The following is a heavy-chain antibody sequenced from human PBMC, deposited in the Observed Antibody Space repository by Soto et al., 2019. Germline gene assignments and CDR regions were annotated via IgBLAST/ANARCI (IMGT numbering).Heavy chain of an antibody. V-gene: IGHV1-2*04. D-gene: IGHD2-8*01. CDR2: INPNSGGT. Sequence: ASVKLSCKACGYTFTGYYMHWVRQAPRQGLEWMGWINPNSGGTNYAQKFQGWVTMTRDTSISTAYMELSRLRSDDTAVYYCARLGYCTNGVCPPGALDYYYYGMDVWGQGTTVTVSS. CDR1: GYTFTGYY. CDR3: ARLGYCTNGVCPPGALDYYYYGMDV. J-gene: IGHJ6*02.